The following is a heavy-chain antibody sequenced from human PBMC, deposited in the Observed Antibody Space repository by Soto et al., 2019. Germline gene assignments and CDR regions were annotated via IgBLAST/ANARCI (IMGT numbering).Heavy chain of an antibody. CDR3: ARAPYSSSSWVDS. J-gene: IGHJ5*01. V-gene: IGHV3-53*01. Sequence: EVQLVESGGGLIQPGGSLRLSCAASGFSVSSNFINWVRQAPGKGLEWVSVIYSGGDTYYADSVKGRFTISRDTSMNTVYLQMNRVRVEDTALYYCARAPYSSSSWVDSWGHGTPVTVSS. CDR1: GFSVSSNF. D-gene: IGHD6-6*01. CDR2: IYSGGDT.